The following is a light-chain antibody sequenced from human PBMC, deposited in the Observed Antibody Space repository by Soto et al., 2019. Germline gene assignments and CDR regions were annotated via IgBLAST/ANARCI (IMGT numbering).Light chain of an antibody. V-gene: IGKV1-39*01. CDR3: LQSYSTPLT. CDR2: AAS. CDR1: QSISSY. J-gene: IGKJ4*01. Sequence: VRMTHSVSSLSANVGDRVTITCRASQSISSYLNWYQQKPGKAPKLLIYAASSLQSGVPSRFSGSGSGTDFTLTISSLQPEDFATYYCLQSYSTPLTFGGGTKVDNK.